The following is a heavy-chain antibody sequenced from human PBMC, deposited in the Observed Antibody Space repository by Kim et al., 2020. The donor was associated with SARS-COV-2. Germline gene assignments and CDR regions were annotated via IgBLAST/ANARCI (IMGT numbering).Heavy chain of an antibody. Sequence: GASLRLSCAASGFTPTIHWMNWVRQTPGKGLEWVANIKHDGSETKYVDSVKGRFTISRDSARNSIYLQMNSLRAEDTAVYYCARGSGWLIEHWGQGTLVTVSS. CDR1: GFTPTIHW. CDR3: ARGSGWLIEH. CDR2: IKHDGSET. D-gene: IGHD6-19*01. J-gene: IGHJ1*01. V-gene: IGHV3-7*05.